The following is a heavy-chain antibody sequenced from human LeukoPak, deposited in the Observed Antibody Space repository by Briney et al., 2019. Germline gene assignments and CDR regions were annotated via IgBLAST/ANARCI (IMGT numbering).Heavy chain of an antibody. J-gene: IGHJ4*02. CDR3: ARGPPYIVVVTAIGFFDY. CDR2: IFYSGTT. CDR1: GGSIGAYY. V-gene: IGHV4-59*12. Sequence: PSETLSLTCTVSGGSIGAYYWNWIRQPPGKGLEWIGYIFYSGTTNYNPSLKSRVTISVDTSKNQFSLKLSSVTAADTAVYYCARGPPYIVVVTAIGFFDYWGQGTLVTVSS. D-gene: IGHD2-21*02.